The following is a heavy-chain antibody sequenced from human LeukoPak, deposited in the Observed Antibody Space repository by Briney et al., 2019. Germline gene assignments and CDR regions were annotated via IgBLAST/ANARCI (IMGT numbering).Heavy chain of an antibody. CDR2: IKSKIDGGTT. Sequence: GGSLRLSCAASGFSISNAWMSWVRQAPGKGLEWVGRIKSKIDGGTTDYAAPVKGRFTISRDDSKNTVYLQMNSLKTEDTAVYYCAKDGGSLGEVRDWGQGTLVTVSS. D-gene: IGHD3-16*01. J-gene: IGHJ4*02. CDR3: AKDGGSLGEVRD. CDR1: GFSISNAW. V-gene: IGHV3-15*01.